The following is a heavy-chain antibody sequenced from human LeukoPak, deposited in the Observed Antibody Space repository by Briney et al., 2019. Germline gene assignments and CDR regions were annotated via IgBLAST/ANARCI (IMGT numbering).Heavy chain of an antibody. CDR3: ARGGAGTLEAGD. J-gene: IGHJ4*02. V-gene: IGHV1-8*01. CDR1: GYTFTSSD. D-gene: IGHD6-19*01. CDR2: MNPNSGDT. Sequence: ASVKVSCRASGYTFTSSDINWVRQATGQGLEWMGWMNPNSGDTGYAQKFQGRVAMTRDTSMSTAYMELSSLTSDDTAVYYCARGGAGTLEAGDWGQGALVTVSS.